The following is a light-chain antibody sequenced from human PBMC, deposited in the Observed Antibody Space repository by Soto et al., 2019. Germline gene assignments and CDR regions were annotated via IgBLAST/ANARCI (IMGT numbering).Light chain of an antibody. CDR1: STDVGAYNY. CDR2: EVT. Sequence: QSALTQPPSASGSPGQSVTISCTGTSTDVGAYNYVSWYQQHPGKAPKLIIYEVTKRPSGVPDRFSGSKSGNTASLTVSGLQAEDEAGYYCGSHAGDSNVVFGGGTQLTVL. CDR3: GSHAGDSNVV. V-gene: IGLV2-8*01. J-gene: IGLJ7*01.